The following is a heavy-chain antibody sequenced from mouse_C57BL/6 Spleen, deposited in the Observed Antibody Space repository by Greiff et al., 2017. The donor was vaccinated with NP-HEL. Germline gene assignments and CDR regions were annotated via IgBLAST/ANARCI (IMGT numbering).Heavy chain of an antibody. CDR1: GYTFTSYT. D-gene: IGHD2-3*01. Sequence: VQLVESGAELARPGASVKMSCKASGYTFTSYTMHWVKQRPGQGLEWIGYINPSSGYTKYNQKFKDKATLTADKSSSTAYMQLSSLTSEDSAVYYCARSYDGYFFAYWGQGTLVTVSA. V-gene: IGHV1-4*01. CDR2: INPSSGYT. CDR3: ARSYDGYFFAY. J-gene: IGHJ3*01.